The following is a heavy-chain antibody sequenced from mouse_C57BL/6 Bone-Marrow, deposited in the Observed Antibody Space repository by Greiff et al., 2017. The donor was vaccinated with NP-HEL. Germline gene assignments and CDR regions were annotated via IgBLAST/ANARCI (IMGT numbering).Heavy chain of an antibody. CDR1: GYTFTSYG. V-gene: IGHV1-81*01. J-gene: IGHJ3*01. D-gene: IGHD1-1*01. CDR2: IYPRSGNT. CDR3: ARSYYYGSSYSAAY. Sequence: VKLMESGAELARPGASVKLSCKASGYTFTSYGISWVKQRTGQGLEWIGEIYPRSGNTYYIEKFKGKATLTADKSSSTAYMELRSLTSEDSAVYFCARSYYYGSSYSAAYWGQGTLVTVSA.